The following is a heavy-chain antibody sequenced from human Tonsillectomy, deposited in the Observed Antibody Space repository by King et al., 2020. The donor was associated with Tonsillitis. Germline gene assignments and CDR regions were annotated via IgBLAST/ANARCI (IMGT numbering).Heavy chain of an antibody. V-gene: IGHV3-30-3*01. CDR2: ISYDGSKK. CDR3: ARDYYGSGSYLVSLDY. Sequence: VQLVESGGGVVQPGRSLRLSCAASGFTFSSYAMHWVRQAPGKGLEWVAVISYDGSKKYYGDSVKGRFTISRDNSKNTLYLQMNSLRAEDTAVYYCARDYYGSGSYLVSLDYWGQGTLVTVSS. J-gene: IGHJ4*02. CDR1: GFTFSSYA. D-gene: IGHD3-10*01.